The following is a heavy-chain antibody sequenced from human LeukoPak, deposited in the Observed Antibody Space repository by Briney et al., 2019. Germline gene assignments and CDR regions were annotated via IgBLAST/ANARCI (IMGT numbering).Heavy chain of an antibody. CDR1: GFTFSSYA. Sequence: GTSLRLSCAASGFTFSSYAMHWVRQAPGKGLEWVAVISYDGSNKYYADSVKGRFTISRDNSKNTLYLQMNSLRAEDTAVYYCARDRPSLVLVTTTHYYYYYGMDVWGQGTTVTVSS. D-gene: IGHD4-17*01. J-gene: IGHJ6*02. V-gene: IGHV3-30-3*01. CDR3: ARDRPSLVLVTTTHYYYYYGMDV. CDR2: ISYDGSNK.